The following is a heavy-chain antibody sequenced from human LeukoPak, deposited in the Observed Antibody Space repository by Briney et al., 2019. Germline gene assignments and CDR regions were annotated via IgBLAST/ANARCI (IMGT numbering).Heavy chain of an antibody. V-gene: IGHV3-23*01. D-gene: IGHD4-11*01. Sequence: GGSLRLSCPASGFTFSSYAMSWVRPAPGKGREGVSAISGSGGSTYYADSVKGRFTISRDNSKNTLYLQMNSLRADDTAVYYCAKDATVTSEGDAFDIWGQGTMVTVSS. CDR2: ISGSGGST. CDR3: AKDATVTSEGDAFDI. J-gene: IGHJ3*02. CDR1: GFTFSSYA.